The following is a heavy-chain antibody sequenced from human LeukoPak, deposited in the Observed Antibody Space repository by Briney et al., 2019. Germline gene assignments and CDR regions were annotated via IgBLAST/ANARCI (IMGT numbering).Heavy chain of an antibody. CDR3: AKVLDPQLIPGADY. D-gene: IGHD6-6*01. CDR1: GFSFSSHS. Sequence: GGSLRLSCAASGFSFSSHSMNWVRQAPGKGLEWVSSVSSSIIYYADSVKGRFTISRDNAKKSLYLQMNSLRAEDTAVYYCAKVLDPQLIPGADYWGQGTLVTVSS. V-gene: IGHV3-21*01. J-gene: IGHJ4*02. CDR2: VSSSII.